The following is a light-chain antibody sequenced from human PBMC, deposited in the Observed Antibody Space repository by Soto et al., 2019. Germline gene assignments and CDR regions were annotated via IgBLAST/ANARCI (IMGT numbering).Light chain of an antibody. CDR2: GAS. J-gene: IGKJ1*01. CDR1: QSVSSSY. Sequence: DIVLTQSPGTLSLSPGERATLSCRASQSVSSSYLAWYQQKPGQAPRLLIYGASSRATGIPDRFSGSGSGTDFTLTISRLEPEDVAVYYCQQYGSSLTWTFGQGTKVDIK. CDR3: QQYGSSLTWT. V-gene: IGKV3-20*01.